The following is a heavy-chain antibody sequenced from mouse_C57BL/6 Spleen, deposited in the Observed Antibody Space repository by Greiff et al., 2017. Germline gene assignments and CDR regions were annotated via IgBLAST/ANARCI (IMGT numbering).Heavy chain of an antibody. CDR3: ARRVNWDSWFAY. J-gene: IGHJ3*01. Sequence: QVQLQQPGAELVKPGASVKLSCKASGYTFTSYWMHWVKQRPGQGLEWIGMIHPNSGSTNYNEKFKSKATLTVDKSSSTAYMQLSSRTSEDSAVYYCARRVNWDSWFAYWGQGTLVTVSA. V-gene: IGHV1-64*01. D-gene: IGHD4-1*01. CDR2: IHPNSGST. CDR1: GYTFTSYW.